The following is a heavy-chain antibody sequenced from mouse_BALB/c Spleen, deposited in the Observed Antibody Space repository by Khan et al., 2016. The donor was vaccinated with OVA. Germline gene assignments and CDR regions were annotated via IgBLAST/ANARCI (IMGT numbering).Heavy chain of an antibody. J-gene: IGHJ1*01. D-gene: IGHD1-1*01. Sequence: EVQLVESGGDLVKPGGSLKLSCAASGFTFSGYALSWVRQTPEKRLEWVATISSGDSYTYYPDSVKGRFTISRDNVKNTLYLQMSSLRSEDTAMYSWARPPITTIVATSYWFFDVWGAGTTVTVSS. CDR2: ISSGDSYT. CDR3: ARPPITTIVATSYWFFDV. V-gene: IGHV5-9-3*01. CDR1: GFTFSGYA.